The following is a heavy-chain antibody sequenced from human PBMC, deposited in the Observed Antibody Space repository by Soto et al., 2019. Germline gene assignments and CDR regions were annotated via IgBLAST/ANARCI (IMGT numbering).Heavy chain of an antibody. CDR1: GYTFTSYA. J-gene: IGHJ6*02. Sequence: QVQLVQSGAEEKKPGASVKVSCKASGYTFTSYAMHCVRQAPGQRLEWMGWINAGNGNTKYSQKFQGRVTITRDTSASTAYMELSSLRSEDTAVYYCAREAYGSGKHYYYSYYGMDVWGQGTTVTVSS. D-gene: IGHD3-10*01. CDR2: INAGNGNT. CDR3: AREAYGSGKHYYYSYYGMDV. V-gene: IGHV1-3*05.